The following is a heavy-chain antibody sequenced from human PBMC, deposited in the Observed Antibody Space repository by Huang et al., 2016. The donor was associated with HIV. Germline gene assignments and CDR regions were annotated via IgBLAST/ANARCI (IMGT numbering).Heavy chain of an antibody. V-gene: IGHV3-11*01. CDR2: ISRSGSDI. CDR3: ARSSGELGAPHN. CDR1: GFTFSDYY. D-gene: IGHD1-26*01. Sequence: QVQLVESGGGLVKPGGSLRLSCAASGFTFSDYYMGWIRKAPGKRLEWVSYISRSGSDIYYTDSVKGRFTISRDNAKNSLYLQMNSLRAEDTAVYYCARSSGELGAPHNWGQGTLVTVSS. J-gene: IGHJ4*02.